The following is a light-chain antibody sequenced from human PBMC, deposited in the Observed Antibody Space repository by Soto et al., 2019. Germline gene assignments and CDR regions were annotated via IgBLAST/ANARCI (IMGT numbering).Light chain of an antibody. J-gene: IGLJ1*01. Sequence: QSVLTQPPSASGTPGQRVTISCSGSSSNIGTNTVNWYQQVPGTAPKLLIYSLNQRPSGVPDRFSGSKSGTSASLAISGLKSEDEADYYCAAWDDSLNGCVFGTGTKVTVL. CDR3: AAWDDSLNGCV. CDR2: SLN. CDR1: SSNIGTNT. V-gene: IGLV1-44*01.